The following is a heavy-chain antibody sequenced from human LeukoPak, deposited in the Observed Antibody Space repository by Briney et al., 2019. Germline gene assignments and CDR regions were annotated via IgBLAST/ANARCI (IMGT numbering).Heavy chain of an antibody. CDR2: INHSGST. J-gene: IGHJ5*02. V-gene: IGHV4-34*01. D-gene: IGHD6-13*01. CDR1: GGSFSGYY. Sequence: PSETLSLTCAVYGGSFSGYYWSWIRQPLGKGLEWIGVINHSGSTNYNPSLKSRVTISVDTSKNQFSLKLSSVTAADTAVYYCARGPHVYSSSWYRVWFDPWGQGTLVTVSS. CDR3: ARGPHVYSSSWYRVWFDP.